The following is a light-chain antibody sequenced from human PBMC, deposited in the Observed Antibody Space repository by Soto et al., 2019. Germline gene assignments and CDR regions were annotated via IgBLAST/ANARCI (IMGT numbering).Light chain of an antibody. CDR3: QQYGSSPRT. Sequence: EIVLTQSPGTLSLSPGERATLSCRASQSVSMNYLAWYQQKPGQAPRLLIYGASSRATDIPDRFSGSGSGTDFTLTITRLEPEDFAVYYCQQYGSSPRTFGQGTKVEIK. CDR1: QSVSMNY. J-gene: IGKJ1*01. V-gene: IGKV3-20*01. CDR2: GAS.